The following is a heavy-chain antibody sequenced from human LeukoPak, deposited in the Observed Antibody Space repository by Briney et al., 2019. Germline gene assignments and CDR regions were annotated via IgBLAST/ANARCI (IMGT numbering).Heavy chain of an antibody. CDR3: ASDYYDSSGYYLPFDY. CDR2: IIPIFGTA. CDR1: GGTFSSYA. V-gene: IGHV1-69*05. J-gene: IGHJ4*02. Sequence: SVKVSCKASGGTFSSYATSWVRQAPGQGLEWMGGIIPIFGTANYAQKFQGRVTMTRDTSTSTVYMELSSLRSEDTAVYYCASDYYDSSGYYLPFDYWGQGTLVTVSS. D-gene: IGHD3-22*01.